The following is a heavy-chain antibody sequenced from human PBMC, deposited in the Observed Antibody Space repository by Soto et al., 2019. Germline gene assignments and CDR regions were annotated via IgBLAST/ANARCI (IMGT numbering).Heavy chain of an antibody. J-gene: IGHJ4*02. CDR2: ISYDGSNK. CDR3: ARDPHYGSGSYHGDY. D-gene: IGHD3-10*01. V-gene: IGHV3-30-3*01. CDR1: GFTFSSYA. Sequence: QVQLVESGGGVVQPGRSLRLSCAASGFTFSSYAMHWVRQAPGKGLEWVAVISYDGSNKYYADSVKGRFTISRDNSKNTLYLQMHSLRAEDTAVYYCARDPHYGSGSYHGDYWGQGTLVTVSS.